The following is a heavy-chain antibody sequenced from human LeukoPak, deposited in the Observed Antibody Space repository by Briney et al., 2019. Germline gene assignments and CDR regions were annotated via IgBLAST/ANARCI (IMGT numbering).Heavy chain of an antibody. J-gene: IGHJ6*03. V-gene: IGHV1-2*02. D-gene: IGHD3-10*02. Sequence: ASVKVSCKASGYTFTGYYMHWVRQAPGQGLEWMGWINPNSGGTNYAQKFQGRVTMTRDTSISTAYMELSRLRSDDTAVYYCARRVKVNFVGLFGEDNNYYYMNVWGKGTTVTVS. CDR2: INPNSGGT. CDR3: ARRVKVNFVGLFGEDNNYYYMNV. CDR1: GYTFTGYY.